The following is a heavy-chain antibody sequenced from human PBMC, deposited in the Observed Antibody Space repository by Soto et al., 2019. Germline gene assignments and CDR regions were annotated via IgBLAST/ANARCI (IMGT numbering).Heavy chain of an antibody. CDR3: AREVEESTPGDYYYGMDV. J-gene: IGHJ6*02. V-gene: IGHV1-18*04. Sequence: SGKGSCKASGYTFTSYGISGVRQAPGQGLEWRGWISAYNGNTNYAQKLQGRVTMTTDTSTSTAYRGLRSLRSDDTAVYYCAREVEESTPGDYYYGMDVWGQGTTVTVSS. D-gene: IGHD1-26*01. CDR2: ISAYNGNT. CDR1: GYTFTSYG.